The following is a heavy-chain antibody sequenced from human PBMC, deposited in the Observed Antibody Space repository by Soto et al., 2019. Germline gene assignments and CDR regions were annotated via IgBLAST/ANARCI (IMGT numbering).Heavy chain of an antibody. CDR2: INPSGGST. V-gene: IGHV1-46*01. CDR3: ARGLFCGDDCYSASHPEYFQH. CDR1: GYTFTSYY. J-gene: IGHJ1*01. Sequence: QVQLVQSGAEVKKPGASVKVSCKASGYTFTSYYMHWVRQAPGQGLEWMGIINPSGGSTSYAQKFRGRLTMTRDTATSTVYMELGSLRAEDTAVYYCARGLFCGDDCYSASHPEYFQHWGQGTLVTVSS. D-gene: IGHD2-21*02.